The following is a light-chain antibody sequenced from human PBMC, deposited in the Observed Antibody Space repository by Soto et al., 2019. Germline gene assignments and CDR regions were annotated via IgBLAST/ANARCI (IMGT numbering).Light chain of an antibody. V-gene: IGKV3-11*01. Sequence: EIVLTQSPATLSLSPGERATLSCRASETVNSYLAWYQQKPGQAPRLLIYDVSKRATGIPARSSGSGSGTDFTLAISSLEPDDFAVYYCQHRSSWPFTFGPGTKVEIK. CDR2: DVS. J-gene: IGKJ3*01. CDR1: ETVNSY. CDR3: QHRSSWPFT.